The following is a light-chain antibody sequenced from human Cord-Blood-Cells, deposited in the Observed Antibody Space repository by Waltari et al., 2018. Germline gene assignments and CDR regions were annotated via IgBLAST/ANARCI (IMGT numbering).Light chain of an antibody. Sequence: SYELNQPPSVSVSPGQTASITCSADKLGDKYACWYQQKPGQSPVLVIYQDSKRPSGIPERFSGSNSGNTATLTISGTQAMDEADYYCQAWDSSTAVFGGGTKLTVL. CDR2: QDS. V-gene: IGLV3-1*01. CDR1: KLGDKY. J-gene: IGLJ3*02. CDR3: QAWDSSTAV.